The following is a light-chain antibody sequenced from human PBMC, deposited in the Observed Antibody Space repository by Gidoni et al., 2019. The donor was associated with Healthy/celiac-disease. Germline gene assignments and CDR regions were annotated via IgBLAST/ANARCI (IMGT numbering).Light chain of an antibody. J-gene: IGKJ1*01. CDR3: QQYGSSPL. CDR2: GAS. CDR1: QSVSSSY. V-gene: IGKV3-20*01. Sequence: ELVLTQSPGTLSLSPGERANLSCRASQSVSSSYLAWYQQKPGQAPRLLIYGASSRATGIPDRFSGSGSGTDFTLTISRLEPEDFAVYYCQQYGSSPLFGQGTKVEIK.